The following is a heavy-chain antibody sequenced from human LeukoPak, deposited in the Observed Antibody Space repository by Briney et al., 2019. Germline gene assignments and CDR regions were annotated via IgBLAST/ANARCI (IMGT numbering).Heavy chain of an antibody. CDR3: VRSRADAPYNCDD. D-gene: IGHD2-8*01. V-gene: IGHV4-61*02. CDR2: IYTRNT. J-gene: IGHJ4*02. CDR1: GCSISSGSYY. Sequence: TLSLTCTVSGCSISSGSYYWRWIRPPAGKELEWIGRIYTRNTNYHPSLKSRVTIPVDTSKNQDSLQLGSVPGDGHAEFYLVRSRADAPYNCDDWGQGTLVTVSS.